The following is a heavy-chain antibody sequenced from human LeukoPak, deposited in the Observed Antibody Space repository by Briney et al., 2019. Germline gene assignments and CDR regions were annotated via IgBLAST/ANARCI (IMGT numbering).Heavy chain of an antibody. D-gene: IGHD2-2*01. CDR3: AKDRPEGSSTSCPDY. Sequence: PGGSLRLSCAASGFTFSSYAMHWVRQAPGKGLEWVAVISYDGSNKYYADSVKGRFTISRDNSKNTLYLQMNSLRAEDTAVYYCAKDRPEGSSTSCPDYWGQGTLVTVSS. CDR1: GFTFSSYA. J-gene: IGHJ4*02. V-gene: IGHV3-30-3*01. CDR2: ISYDGSNK.